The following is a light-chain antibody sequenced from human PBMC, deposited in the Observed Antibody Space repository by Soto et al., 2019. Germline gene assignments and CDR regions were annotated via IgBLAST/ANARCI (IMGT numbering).Light chain of an antibody. CDR2: RDS. CDR1: NIAGKN. V-gene: IGLV3-9*01. CDR3: QVWDSSTGV. Sequence: SYELTPALSVSVALGQTARITCGGNNIAGKNVHWYQQKPGQAPVLVIYRDSNRPSGIPERFSGSNSGNTATLTISRAQAGDEADYYCQVWDSSTGVFGTGTKLTVL. J-gene: IGLJ1*01.